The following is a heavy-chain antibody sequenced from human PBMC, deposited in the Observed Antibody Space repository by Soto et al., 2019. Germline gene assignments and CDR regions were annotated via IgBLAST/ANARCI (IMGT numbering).Heavy chain of an antibody. CDR1: GFTFSNYA. V-gene: IGHV3-23*01. CDR2: ITYSGVST. J-gene: IGHJ4*02. CDR3: SMARKGPAIFGGGPWYFNY. Sequence: HPGGSLRLSCAASGFTFSNYAMSWVRQAPGKGLEWVSAITYSGVSTYYADSVRGRFTISRDNSKNTLYLQMNSLRAHDTAVYFCSMARKGPAIFGGGPWYFNYWGQGTLVTVSS. D-gene: IGHD3-9*01.